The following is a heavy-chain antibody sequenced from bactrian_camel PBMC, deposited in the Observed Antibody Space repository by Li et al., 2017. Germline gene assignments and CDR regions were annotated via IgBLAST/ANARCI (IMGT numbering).Heavy chain of an antibody. J-gene: IGHJ4*01. Sequence: VQLVESGGDLVQPGGSLRLSCAASGFTFSSVAMSWVRQAPGKGLEWVSLINSGGDKTYYADSVKGRFTISRDNGENTLDLQLDSVTSEDSAMYFCGEDRRDDYCPGFEWGQGTQVTVS. D-gene: IGHD3*01. V-gene: IGHV3S31*01. CDR1: GFTFSSVA. CDR3: GEDRRDDYCPGFE. CDR2: INSGGDKT.